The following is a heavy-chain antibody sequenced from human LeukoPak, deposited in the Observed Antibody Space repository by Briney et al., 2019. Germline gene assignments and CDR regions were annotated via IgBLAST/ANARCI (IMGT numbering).Heavy chain of an antibody. CDR2: ISSSGSTI. D-gene: IGHD6-19*01. CDR1: GFTLSDYY. V-gene: IGHV3-11*01. J-gene: IGHJ6*03. CDR3: ARNRKYRSGWNGGTLRYYFYMDV. Sequence: PGGSLRLSCAASGFTLSDYYMSWIRQAPGMGLEWVSYISSSGSTIHDADSAKGRFTISRDNAKNSLYLQMNSLRAEDTAVYYCARNRKYRSGWNGGTLRYYFYMDVWGKGTTVTVSS.